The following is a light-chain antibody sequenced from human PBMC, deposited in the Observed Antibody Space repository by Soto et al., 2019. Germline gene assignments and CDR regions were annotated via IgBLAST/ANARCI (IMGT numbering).Light chain of an antibody. V-gene: IGKV3-11*01. Sequence: EIVLTQSPAALSLSPGDIATLSCRASQSVSSYLAWYQQKPGQAPRLLIYDASNRATGIPARFSGSGSGTDFTLTIGSLEPEDFAVYYCQQRSNWPRTFGQGTKVEIK. CDR3: QQRSNWPRT. J-gene: IGKJ2*01. CDR2: DAS. CDR1: QSVSSY.